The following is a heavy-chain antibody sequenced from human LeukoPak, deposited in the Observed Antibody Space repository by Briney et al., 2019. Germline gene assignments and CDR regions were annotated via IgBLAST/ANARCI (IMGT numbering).Heavy chain of an antibody. J-gene: IGHJ4*02. CDR3: AKASTGSVIVVVPDALDY. CDR2: ISGSGGST. Sequence: GGSLRLSCAASGFTFSSYAMSWVRQAPGKGLEWVSAISGSGGSTYYADSVKGRFTISRDNSKNTLYLQMNSMRAEDTAVYYCAKASTGSVIVVVPDALDYWGQGTLVTVSS. V-gene: IGHV3-23*01. D-gene: IGHD2-2*01. CDR1: GFTFSSYA.